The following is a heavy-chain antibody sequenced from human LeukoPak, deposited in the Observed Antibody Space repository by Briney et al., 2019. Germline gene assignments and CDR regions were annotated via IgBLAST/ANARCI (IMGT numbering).Heavy chain of an antibody. J-gene: IGHJ3*02. CDR2: MNPNSGNT. V-gene: IGHV1-8*02. D-gene: IGHD3-22*01. Sequence: GASVTVSCKASGYTFTTYNINWVRQAAGQGLEWMGWMNPNSGNTGYAQKFQGRVTMTRNTSISTAYMELSSLRSEDTAVYYCARDRYYYDSSGYAFDIWGQGTMVTVSS. CDR3: ARDRYYYDSSGYAFDI. CDR1: GYTFTTYN.